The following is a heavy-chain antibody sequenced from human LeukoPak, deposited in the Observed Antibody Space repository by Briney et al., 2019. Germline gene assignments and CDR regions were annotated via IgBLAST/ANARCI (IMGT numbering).Heavy chain of an antibody. CDR1: GGSISSSSYY. CDR2: IYYSGST. CDR3: ARLPDFWSGYWSYPI. V-gene: IGHV4-39*01. Sequence: PSETLSLTRTVSGGSISSSSYYWGWIRQPPGKGLEWIGSIYYSGSTYYNPSLKSRVTISVDTSKNQFSLKLSSVTAADTAVYYCARLPDFWSGYWSYPIWGQGTMVTVSS. D-gene: IGHD3-3*01. J-gene: IGHJ3*02.